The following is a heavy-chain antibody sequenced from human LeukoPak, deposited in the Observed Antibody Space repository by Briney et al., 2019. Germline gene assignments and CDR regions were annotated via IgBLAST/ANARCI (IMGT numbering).Heavy chain of an antibody. CDR1: GVSISSSNSY. J-gene: IGHJ4*02. Sequence: NPSQTLSLTCTVSGVSISSSNSYWGWIRQPPGKALEWLARIDWDDDKYYSTSLKTRLTISKDTSKNQVVLTMTNMDPVDTATYYCARMTTVVGYYFDYWGQGTLVTVSS. CDR2: IDWDDDK. V-gene: IGHV2-70*11. CDR3: ARMTTVVGYYFDY. D-gene: IGHD4-23*01.